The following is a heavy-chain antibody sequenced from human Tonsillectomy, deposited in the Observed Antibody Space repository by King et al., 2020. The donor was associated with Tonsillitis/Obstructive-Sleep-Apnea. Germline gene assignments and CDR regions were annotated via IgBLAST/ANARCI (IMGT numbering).Heavy chain of an antibody. CDR3: AKVGTTVTTYYYYYMDV. V-gene: IGHV3-23*04. D-gene: IGHD4-17*01. CDR2: ISGSGANT. Sequence: VQLVQSRGDLVQPGGSLRLSCAASGFTCRSYAMSLIRQAPGKELKWFSAISGSGANTNYSDSVKGRLTISSDNSKNTLYMQRKSQRDEDTAVYYCAKVGTTVTTYYYYYMDVWGKGTTVTVSS. J-gene: IGHJ6*03. CDR1: GFTCRSYA.